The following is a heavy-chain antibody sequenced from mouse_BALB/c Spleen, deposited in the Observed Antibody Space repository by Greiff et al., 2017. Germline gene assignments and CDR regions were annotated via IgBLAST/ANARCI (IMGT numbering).Heavy chain of an antibody. CDR3: ATTAGYFDY. V-gene: IGHV5-12-1*01. Sequence: EVQLVESGGGLVKPGGSLKLSCAASGFAFSSYDMSWVRQTPEKRLEWVAYISSGGGSTYYPDTVKGRFTITRDNAKNTLYLQMSSLKSEDTAMYYCATTAGYFDYWGQGTTLTVSS. CDR1: GFAFSSYD. CDR2: ISSGGGST. J-gene: IGHJ2*01. D-gene: IGHD1-2*01.